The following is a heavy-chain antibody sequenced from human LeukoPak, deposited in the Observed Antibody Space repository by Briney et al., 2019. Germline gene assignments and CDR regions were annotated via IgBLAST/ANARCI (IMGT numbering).Heavy chain of an antibody. CDR2: IISRGTNI. CDR1: GFTFSSYT. V-gene: IGHV3-21*06. CDR3: ARVKWVASEYNFYYYYMDV. J-gene: IGHJ6*03. D-gene: IGHD1-26*01. Sequence: PGGSLRLSCAASGFTFSSYTINWVRRAPGRGLEWVSSIISRGTNIYYADSVKGRFTVSRDNAKNSLYLQMNSLRADDTAVYYCARVKWVASEYNFYYYYMDVWGKGTTVTVSS.